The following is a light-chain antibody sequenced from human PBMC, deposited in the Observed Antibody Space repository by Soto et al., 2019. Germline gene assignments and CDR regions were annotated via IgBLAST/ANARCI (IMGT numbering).Light chain of an antibody. CDR1: QSVSSSY. CDR2: GAS. CDR3: QQYGSSPLLT. Sequence: SPGTLSLSPGERATLSCRASQSVSSSYLAWYQQKPGQAPRLLIYGASSRATGIPDRFSGSGSGTDFTLTISRLEPEDFAVYYCQQYGSSPLLTFGGGTKVDIK. J-gene: IGKJ4*01. V-gene: IGKV3-20*01.